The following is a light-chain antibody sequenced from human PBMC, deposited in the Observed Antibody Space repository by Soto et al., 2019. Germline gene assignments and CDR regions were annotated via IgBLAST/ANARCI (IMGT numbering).Light chain of an antibody. CDR1: SSDVGGYNY. CDR3: SSYAGSGTYV. CDR2: DVT. V-gene: IGLV2-14*01. J-gene: IGLJ1*01. Sequence: QSVLTQPASVSGSPGQSITISCTGTSSDVGGYNYVSWYQRHPGKAPKLLIYDVTNRPSGVSNRFSGSKSGNTASLTISGLQAEDEADYYCSSYAGSGTYVFGTGTKVTVL.